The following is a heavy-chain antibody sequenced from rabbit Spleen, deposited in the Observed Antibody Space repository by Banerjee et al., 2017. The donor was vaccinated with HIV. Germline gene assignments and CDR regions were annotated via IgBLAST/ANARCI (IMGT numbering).Heavy chain of an antibody. CDR1: GFDFSRGYD. D-gene: IGHD8-1*01. CDR2: INTATGKA. J-gene: IGHJ4*01. CDR3: ARDGAGGSYFAL. Sequence: QQLVESGGGLVKPGASLTLTCKASGFDFSRGYDMCWVRQAPGKGLEWIGCINTATGKAVYASWAKGRFIMSRTSSTTMTLQMTSLTAADTATYFCARDGAGGSYFALWGPGPWSPS. V-gene: IGHV1S40*01.